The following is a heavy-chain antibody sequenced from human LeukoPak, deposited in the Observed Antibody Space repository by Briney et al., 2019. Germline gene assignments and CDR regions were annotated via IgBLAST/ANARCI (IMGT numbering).Heavy chain of an antibody. V-gene: IGHV4-39*07. J-gene: IGHJ6*03. CDR1: GDSITSSNYY. CDR2: VYYSGST. CDR3: ARDYNWNYYYYYYMDV. Sequence: PSETLSLTCTVSGDSITSSNYYWGWIRQPPGEGLEWIGHVYYSGSTDYNPSLKSRVTISIDTSKNQFSLQLSSVTAADTAVYYCARDYNWNYYYYYYMDVWGKGTTVTVSS. D-gene: IGHD1-20*01.